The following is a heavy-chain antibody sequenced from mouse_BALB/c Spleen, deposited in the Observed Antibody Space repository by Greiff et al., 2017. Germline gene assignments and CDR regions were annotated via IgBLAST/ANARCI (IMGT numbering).Heavy chain of an antibody. CDR3: ARGADDYFFDY. Sequence: QVQLQQSGAELVRPGVSVKISCKGSGYTFTDYAMHWVKQSHAKSLEWIGVISPYYGDASYNQKFKGKATMTVDKSSSTAYMELARLTSEDSAIYYCARGADDYFFDYWGQGTTLTVSS. D-gene: IGHD2-4*01. J-gene: IGHJ2*01. V-gene: IGHV1S137*01. CDR1: GYTFTDYA. CDR2: ISPYYGDA.